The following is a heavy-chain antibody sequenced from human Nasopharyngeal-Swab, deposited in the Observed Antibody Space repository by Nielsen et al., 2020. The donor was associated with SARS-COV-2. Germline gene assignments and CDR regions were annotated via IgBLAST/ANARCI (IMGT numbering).Heavy chain of an antibody. V-gene: IGHV3-53*01. D-gene: IGHD2-15*01. J-gene: IGHJ4*02. CDR2: IYSGGST. CDR1: GFTVSSNY. CDR3: ARDPPSYCSGGSCYSDY. Sequence: GESLKISCAASGFTVSSNYMSWVRQAPGKGLEWVSVIYSGGSTYYADSVKGRFTTSRDNSKNTLYLQMNSLRAEDTAVYYCARDPPSYCSGGSCYSDYWGQGTLVTVSS.